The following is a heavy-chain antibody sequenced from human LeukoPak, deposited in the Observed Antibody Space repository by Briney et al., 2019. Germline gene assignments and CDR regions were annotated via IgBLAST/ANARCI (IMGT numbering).Heavy chain of an antibody. V-gene: IGHV4-38-2*02. CDR3: ARKGRGPYGSVNGYFDY. CDR1: GNSISSGYY. CDR2: IYHTGTT. Sequence: SETLSLTCTVSGNSISSGYYWGWIRQPPGKGLEWIGIIYHTGTTYYNSSLKSRVTISVDTSKNLFSLKLNFVTAADTAVYYCARKGRGPYGSVNGYFDYWGQGTLVTVSS. D-gene: IGHD3-10*01. J-gene: IGHJ4*02.